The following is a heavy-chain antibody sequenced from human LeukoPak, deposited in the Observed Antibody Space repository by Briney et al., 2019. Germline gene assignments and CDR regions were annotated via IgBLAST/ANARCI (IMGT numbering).Heavy chain of an antibody. D-gene: IGHD1-14*01. CDR1: GGTFSSYA. Sequence: ASVKVSCKASGGTFSSYAISWVRQAPGQGLEWMGRIIPILGIANYAQKFQGRVMITADKSTSTAYMELSSLRSEDTAVYYCARGTTPSPYYFDYWGQGTLVTVSS. CDR2: IIPILGIA. CDR3: ARGTTPSPYYFDY. J-gene: IGHJ4*02. V-gene: IGHV1-69*04.